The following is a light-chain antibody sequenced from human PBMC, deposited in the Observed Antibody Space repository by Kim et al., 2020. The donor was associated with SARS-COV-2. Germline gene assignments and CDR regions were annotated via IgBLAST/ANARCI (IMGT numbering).Light chain of an antibody. CDR1: QSVSSN. CDR2: GAS. J-gene: IGKJ2*01. V-gene: IGKV3-15*01. Sequence: EIVMTQSPASLYVSPGERVTLSCRTSQSVSSNLAWYQLKPGRAPRLLIYGASTRATGIPARFSGSGSGTEFTLTISSLQSEDFALYYCHQYNDWPPGDTFGQGTKLEI. CDR3: HQYNDWPPGDT.